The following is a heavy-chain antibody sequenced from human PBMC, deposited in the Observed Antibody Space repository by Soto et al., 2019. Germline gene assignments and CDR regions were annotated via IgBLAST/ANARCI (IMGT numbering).Heavy chain of an antibody. CDR3: AKGPPYYDFWSGYFPSWYFDY. V-gene: IGHV3-23*01. D-gene: IGHD3-3*01. Sequence: GGSLRLSCAASGFTFSSYAMSWVRQAPGKGLEWVSAISGSGGSTYYADSVKGRFTISRDNSKNTLYLQMNSLRAEDTAVYYCAKGPPYYDFWSGYFPSWYFDYWGQGTLVTVSS. J-gene: IGHJ4*02. CDR2: ISGSGGST. CDR1: GFTFSSYA.